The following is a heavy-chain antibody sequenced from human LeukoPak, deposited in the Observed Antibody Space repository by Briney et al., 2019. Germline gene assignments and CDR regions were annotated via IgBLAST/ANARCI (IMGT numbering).Heavy chain of an antibody. CDR1: GYTFIRYY. Sequence: ASVKVSCKASGYTFIRYYMHWVRQAPGQVLEWMGIINPSGGSTSYAQKFQGRVTMTRDTSTSTVYMELSRLRSEDTAVYYCARGGYGDRIDYWGQGTLVSVSS. J-gene: IGHJ4*02. CDR2: INPSGGST. D-gene: IGHD4-17*01. V-gene: IGHV1-46*01. CDR3: ARGGYGDRIDY.